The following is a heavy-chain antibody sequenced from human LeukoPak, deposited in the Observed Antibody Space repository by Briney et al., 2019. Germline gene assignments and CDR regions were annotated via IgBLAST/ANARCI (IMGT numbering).Heavy chain of an antibody. CDR3: AKDAHPTVITRFDYFDY. V-gene: IGHV3-23*01. J-gene: IGHJ4*02. CDR1: GFTFSIYA. Sequence: GGSLRLSCAASGFTFSIYAMSWVRQAPGKGLEWVSAISGSGGSTYYADSVKGRFTISRDNSKNTLYLQMNSLRAEDTAVYYCAKDAHPTVITRFDYFDYWGQGTLVTVSS. D-gene: IGHD4-11*01. CDR2: ISGSGGST.